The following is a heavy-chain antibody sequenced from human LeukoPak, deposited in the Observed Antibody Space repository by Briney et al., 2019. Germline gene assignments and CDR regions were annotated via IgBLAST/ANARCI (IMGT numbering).Heavy chain of an antibody. J-gene: IGHJ3*02. CDR1: GGSISSYY. V-gene: IGHV4-4*07. CDR3: ARASYYESSNNIAFNI. D-gene: IGHD3-22*01. CDR2: INTSGNT. Sequence: SETLSLTCTVSGGSISSYYWSWLRQPAGKGLEWIGRINTSGNTKYNPSFKSRVTMSLDTSKNQFSLNLGSVTAADTAVYYCARASYYESSNNIAFNIWGHGTMVTVSS.